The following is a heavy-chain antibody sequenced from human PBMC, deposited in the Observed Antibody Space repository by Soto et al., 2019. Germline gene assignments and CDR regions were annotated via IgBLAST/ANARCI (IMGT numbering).Heavy chain of an antibody. D-gene: IGHD3-10*01. Sequence: GGSLRLSCAASGFTFSSYWMSWVRQAPGKGLEWVANIKQDGSEKYYVDSVKGRFTISRDNAKNSLYLQMNSLRAEDTAVYYCARVLGVRGVQRFDYWGQGTLVTVSS. CDR3: ARVLGVRGVQRFDY. CDR1: GFTFSSYW. J-gene: IGHJ4*02. V-gene: IGHV3-7*01. CDR2: IKQDGSEK.